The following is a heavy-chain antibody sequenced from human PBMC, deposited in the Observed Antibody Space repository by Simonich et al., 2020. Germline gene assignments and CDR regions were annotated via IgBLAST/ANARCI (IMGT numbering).Heavy chain of an antibody. J-gene: IGHJ4*02. V-gene: IGHV1-18*01. CDR2: NSADKGNT. CDR1: GYTFTSYG. Sequence: QVQLVQSGAEVKKPGASVKVSCKAPGYTFTSYGLSWVRQAPGQGLEGLGWNSADKGNTNYAETLQGRVTMTTDTSTSTAYMELRSLRSDDTAVYYCARASRGTWWYYYFDYWGQGTLVTVSS. CDR3: ARASRGTWWYYYFDY. D-gene: IGHD2-15*01.